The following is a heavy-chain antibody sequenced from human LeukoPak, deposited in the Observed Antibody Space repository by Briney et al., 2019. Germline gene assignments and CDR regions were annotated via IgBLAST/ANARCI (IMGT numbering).Heavy chain of an antibody. J-gene: IGHJ5*02. Sequence: ASGKLSFKSSGYTFTDFLIHWVRQAPGQGLELVASINPNSGDTNVARRFRGRVAMTTDTSITTAYMVLTRLNSDDTAVYYCARGLIHLSNWFDPWGQGTVVIVSS. V-gene: IGHV1-2*07. CDR1: GYTFTDFL. CDR3: ARGLIHLSNWFDP. CDR2: INPNSGDT.